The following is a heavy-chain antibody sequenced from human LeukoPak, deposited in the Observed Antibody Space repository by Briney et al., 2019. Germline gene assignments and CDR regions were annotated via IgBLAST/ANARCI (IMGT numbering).Heavy chain of an antibody. V-gene: IGHV1-2*02. CDR2: INPNSGGT. J-gene: IGHJ3*02. D-gene: IGHD3-10*01. CDR3: ARDLDYYGSGSFFNI. Sequence: ASVKVSCKASGYXFTAYSMHWVRQAPGQGLEWMGGINPNSGGTNYAQKFQGRVTMTRDTSITTAYMELSRLRSDDTAVYYCARDLDYYGSGSFFNIWGQGTMVTVSS. CDR1: GYXFTAYS.